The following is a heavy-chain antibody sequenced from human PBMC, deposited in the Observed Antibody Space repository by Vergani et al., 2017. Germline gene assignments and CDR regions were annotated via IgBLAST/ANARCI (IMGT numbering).Heavy chain of an antibody. V-gene: IGHV4-31*04. J-gene: IGHJ4*02. CDR1: GDSISSGVYY. Sequence: QVRLQESGPGLVKPSETLSLTCSVSGDSISSGVYYWNWIRQHPGKGLEWIGYIYSTGSTHHNPSLRRRINMSVDTSKNQFSLKLNSVTAADTAMYYCARHLRGYSYGVFDYWGQGREVTVSS. CDR3: ARHLRGYSYGVFDY. D-gene: IGHD5-18*01. CDR2: IYSTGST.